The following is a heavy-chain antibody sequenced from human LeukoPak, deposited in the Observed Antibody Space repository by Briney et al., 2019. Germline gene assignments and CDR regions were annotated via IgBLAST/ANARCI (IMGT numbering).Heavy chain of an antibody. Sequence: PSETLSLTCTVSGGSISSDNYYWSWIRQHPGKGLEWIGYIYYSGSTYYNPSLKSRVTISVDTSKIQFSLRLSSVTAADTAVYYCAREGGHYDSRGLTHWYFDLWGRGTLVTVSS. CDR2: IYYSGST. V-gene: IGHV4-31*03. CDR3: AREGGHYDSRGLTHWYFDL. CDR1: GGSISSDNYY. J-gene: IGHJ2*01. D-gene: IGHD3-22*01.